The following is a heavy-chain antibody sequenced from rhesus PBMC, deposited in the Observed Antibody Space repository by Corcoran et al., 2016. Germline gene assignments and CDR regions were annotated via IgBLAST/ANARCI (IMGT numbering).Heavy chain of an antibody. J-gene: IGHJ4*01. CDR3: ARRTSIAAADY. Sequence: QATLKESGSALVKPTQTLTLTCTFSGFSLSTSGTGVGWIRQSPGKTLEWLAHIYWADDKRYGTSLESRLTISKDTSKTQVVLTMTNMDPVATATYCCARRTSIAAADYWGQGVLVTVSS. CDR1: GFSLSTSGTG. V-gene: IGHV2-1*01. D-gene: IGHD6-25*01. CDR2: IYWADDK.